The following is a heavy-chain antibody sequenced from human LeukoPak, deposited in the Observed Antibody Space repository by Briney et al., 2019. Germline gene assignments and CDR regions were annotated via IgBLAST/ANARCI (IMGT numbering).Heavy chain of an antibody. CDR2: ISAYNGNT. CDR3: ARDKSLAAAGILYYYYGMDV. V-gene: IGHV1-18*01. Sequence: ASVNVSCKASGYTFTSYGISWVRQAAGQELKWMGWISAYNGNTNYAQKRQGRVTMTTGTSTSTAYMELRSLRSDDTAVYYCARDKSLAAAGILYYYYGMDVWGQGTTVTVSS. J-gene: IGHJ6*02. D-gene: IGHD6-13*01. CDR1: GYTFTSYG.